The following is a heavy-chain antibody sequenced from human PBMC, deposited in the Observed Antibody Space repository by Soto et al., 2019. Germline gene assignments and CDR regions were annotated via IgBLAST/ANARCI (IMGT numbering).Heavy chain of an antibody. J-gene: IGHJ6*02. Sequence: LRLSCAASGFTFSSYAMSWVRQAPGKGLEWVSAISGSGGSTYYADSVKGRFTISRDNSKNTLYLQMNSLRAEDTAVYYCAKDPRCSSTSCPINYYYYGMDVWGQGTTVTVSS. CDR1: GFTFSSYA. D-gene: IGHD2-2*01. V-gene: IGHV3-23*01. CDR2: ISGSGGST. CDR3: AKDPRCSSTSCPINYYYYGMDV.